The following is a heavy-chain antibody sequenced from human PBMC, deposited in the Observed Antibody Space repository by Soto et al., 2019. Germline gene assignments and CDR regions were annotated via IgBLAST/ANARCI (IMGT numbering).Heavy chain of an antibody. CDR2: IYHSGST. CDR3: ARGIVATRRGWFDP. D-gene: IGHD5-12*01. Sequence: SETLSLTCAVSGGSISSGGYSWSWIRQPPGKGLEWIGYIYHSGSTYYNPSLKSRVTISVDRSKNQFSLKLSSVTAADTAVYYCARGIVATRRGWFDPWGQGTLVTVS. CDR1: GGSISSGGYS. V-gene: IGHV4-30-2*01. J-gene: IGHJ5*02.